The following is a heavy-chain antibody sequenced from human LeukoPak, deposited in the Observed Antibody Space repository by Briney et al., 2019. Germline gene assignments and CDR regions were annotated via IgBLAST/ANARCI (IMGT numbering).Heavy chain of an antibody. J-gene: IGHJ4*02. CDR3: AREGGAHILTGYYSLFDY. CDR2: ISYDGSNK. CDR1: GLTFSSYA. Sequence: PGGSLRLSCAASGLTFSSYAMHWVRQAPGKGLEWVAVISYDGSNKYYADSVKGRFTISRDNSKNTLYLQMNSLRAEDTAVYYCAREGGAHILTGYYSLFDYWGQGTLVTVSS. V-gene: IGHV3-30-3*01. D-gene: IGHD3-9*01.